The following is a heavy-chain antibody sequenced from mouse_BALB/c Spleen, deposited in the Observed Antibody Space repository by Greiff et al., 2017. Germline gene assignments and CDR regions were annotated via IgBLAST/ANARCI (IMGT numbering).Heavy chain of an antibody. V-gene: IGHV5-15*02. D-gene: IGHD1-3*01. Sequence: DVKLVESGGGLVQPGGSRKLSCAASGFTFSDYGMAWVRQAPGKGPEWVAFISNLAYSIYYADTVTGRFTISRENAKNTLYLEMSSLRSEDTAMYYCARDKGRGYFDYWGQGTTLTVSS. CDR2: ISNLAYSI. CDR1: GFTFSDYG. CDR3: ARDKGRGYFDY. J-gene: IGHJ2*01.